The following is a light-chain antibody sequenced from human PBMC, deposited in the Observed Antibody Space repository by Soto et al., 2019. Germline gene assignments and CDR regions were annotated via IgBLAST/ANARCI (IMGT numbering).Light chain of an antibody. CDR1: SSDVGGYNY. Sequence: QSALTQPPSASGSPGQSVTISCTGTSSDVGGYNYVSWYQQHPGKVPKLMVYEVNKRPSGVPDRFSGSKSGNTASLTVSGLQTDDEADYYCTSYAGGNNVFGTGTKLNVL. CDR3: TSYAGGNNV. CDR2: EVN. J-gene: IGLJ1*01. V-gene: IGLV2-8*01.